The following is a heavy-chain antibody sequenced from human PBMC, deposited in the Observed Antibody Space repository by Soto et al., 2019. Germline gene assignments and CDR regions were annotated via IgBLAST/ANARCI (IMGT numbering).Heavy chain of an antibody. CDR1: GDRFTSYY. J-gene: IGHJ6*03. D-gene: IGHD5-12*01. CDR3: ESSGYSGYARSYMEV. Sequence: ASVKPCSKASGDRFTSYYINWVRHATGQGLEWMGWMNPNSGNTGYAQKFQGRVTMTRNTSISTAYMELSSLRSEDTAVYYCESSGYSGYARSYMEVWRKGTTVTVSS. V-gene: IGHV1-8*01. CDR2: MNPNSGNT.